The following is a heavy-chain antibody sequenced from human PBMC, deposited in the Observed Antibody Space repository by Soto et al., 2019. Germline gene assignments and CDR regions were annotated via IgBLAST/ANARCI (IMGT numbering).Heavy chain of an antibody. CDR3: AREGWPLLQTGMDV. V-gene: IGHV3-48*02. Sequence: VWSLRLSCAASGFTFRSYSMNWVRQAPGKGLEWVSYISSSNRTINYADSVKGRFIISRDNAKNPLYLQMHSLRDEDTAVYYCAREGWPLLQTGMDVWGQGTTVTV. CDR2: ISSSNRTI. CDR1: GFTFRSYS. J-gene: IGHJ6*02.